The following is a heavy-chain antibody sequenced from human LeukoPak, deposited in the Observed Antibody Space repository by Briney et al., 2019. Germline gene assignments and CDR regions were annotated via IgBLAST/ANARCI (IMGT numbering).Heavy chain of an antibody. CDR1: AYIFTGYY. D-gene: IGHD6-6*01. J-gene: IGHJ5*02. Sequence: AASVKVSCKASAYIFTGYYIHWVRQAPGQGLEWMGWINPNSGGTHYAQKFQGRVTMTRDTSISTAYMELSRLRSDDTAVYYCARDGGQQLVNRFDPWGQGTLVTVSS. CDR3: ARDGGQQLVNRFDP. V-gene: IGHV1-2*02. CDR2: INPNSGGT.